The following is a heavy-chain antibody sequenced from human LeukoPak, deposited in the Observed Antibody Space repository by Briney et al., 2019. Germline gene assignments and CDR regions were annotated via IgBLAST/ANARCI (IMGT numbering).Heavy chain of an antibody. V-gene: IGHV3-21*01. J-gene: IGHJ4*02. D-gene: IGHD2-21*01. CDR1: GFTFSSYS. CDR2: ISSSSSYI. Sequence: GGSLRLSCAASGFTFSSYSMNWVRQAPGEGLEWVSSISSSSSYIYYADSVKGRFTISRDNAKNSLYLQMNSLRAEDTAVYYCARVGTEFHIDYWGQGTLVTVSS. CDR3: ARVGTEFHIDY.